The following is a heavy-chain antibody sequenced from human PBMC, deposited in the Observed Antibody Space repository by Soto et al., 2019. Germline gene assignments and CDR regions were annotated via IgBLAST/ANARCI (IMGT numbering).Heavy chain of an antibody. J-gene: IGHJ4*02. D-gene: IGHD5-18*01. CDR1: GDSITSDEYY. Sequence: QVQLQESGPGLVTPSQTLSLTCTVSGDSITSDEYYWSWIRQPPGKGLEYIAYIYPRGITDSNPSLKSRVTISIDPPENPFSRDVTSVTAADTAVYYCARVQREAAMGHFDYWGQGTLVTVSS. CDR2: IYPRGIT. CDR3: ARVQREAAMGHFDY. V-gene: IGHV4-30-4*01.